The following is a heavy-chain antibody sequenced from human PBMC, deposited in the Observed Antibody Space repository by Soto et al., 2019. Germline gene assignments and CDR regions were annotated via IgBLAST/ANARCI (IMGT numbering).Heavy chain of an antibody. CDR1: GYTFTSYY. CDR2: INPSGGST. J-gene: IGHJ1*01. CDR3: ASGGSSGWYFQH. D-gene: IGHD6-19*01. Sequence: GALVKVSCKASGYTFTSYYMHWVRQAPGQGLEWMGIINPSGGSTSYAQKFQGRVTMTRDTSTSTVYMELSSLRSEDTAVYYCASGGSSGWYFQHWGQGTLVTVSS. V-gene: IGHV1-46*01.